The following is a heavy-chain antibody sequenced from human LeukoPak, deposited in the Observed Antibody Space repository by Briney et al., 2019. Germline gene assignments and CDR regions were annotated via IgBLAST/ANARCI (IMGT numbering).Heavy chain of an antibody. D-gene: IGHD3-10*01. CDR2: IWFDGSNK. J-gene: IGHJ6*02. CDR1: GFTLSNYG. CDR3: AGGIRPDFTMVRGVYYYYGMDV. V-gene: IGHV3-33*01. Sequence: GTSLRLSCAASGFTLSNYGMHWVRQAPGKGLEWVALIWFDGSNKFHADSVKGRFTISRDSSKNTLYLQMNSLRAEDTAVYYCAGGIRPDFTMVRGVYYYYGMDVWGQGTTVTVSS.